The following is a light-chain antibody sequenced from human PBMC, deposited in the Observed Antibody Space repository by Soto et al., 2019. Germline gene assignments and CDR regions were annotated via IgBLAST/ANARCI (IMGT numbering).Light chain of an antibody. CDR2: AAS. CDR1: QSISSY. J-gene: IGKJ5*01. CDR3: QQSYSTPRT. Sequence: DIQMTQSPSYLSASVGDRVTITCRASQSISSYLNWYQQKPGKAPKLLIYAASSLQSGVPSRFSGSGSGTDFTLTISSLQPEDFATYYCQQSYSTPRTFGQGTQLEIK. V-gene: IGKV1-39*01.